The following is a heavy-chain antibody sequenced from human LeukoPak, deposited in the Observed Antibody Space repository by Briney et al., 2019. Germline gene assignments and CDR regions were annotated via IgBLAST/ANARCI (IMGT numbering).Heavy chain of an antibody. CDR2: MNPNSGNT. J-gene: IGHJ3*02. V-gene: IGHV1-8*01. CDR3: ARGAYAGSSRFFDI. Sequence: GAPVKVSCKASGYTFTSYDINWVRQATGQGLEWMGWMNPNSGNTGYAQKFQGRVTMTRNTSISTAYMELSSLRSEDTAVYYCARGAYAGSSRFFDIWGQGTMVTVSS. D-gene: IGHD2-8*01. CDR1: GYTFTSYD.